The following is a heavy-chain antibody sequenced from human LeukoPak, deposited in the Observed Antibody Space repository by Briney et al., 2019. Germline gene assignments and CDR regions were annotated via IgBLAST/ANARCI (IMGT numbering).Heavy chain of an antibody. Sequence: GGSLRLSCAASGFTFSSYGMHWVRQAPGKGLEWVAVIWYDGSNKYYADSVKGRFTISRDNSKNTLYLQMNSLRAEDTAVYYCARDGNYYGSGSYYNGFGMDVWGQGTTVTVSS. CDR2: IWYDGSNK. J-gene: IGHJ6*02. D-gene: IGHD3-10*01. V-gene: IGHV3-33*01. CDR3: ARDGNYYGSGSYYNGFGMDV. CDR1: GFTFSSYG.